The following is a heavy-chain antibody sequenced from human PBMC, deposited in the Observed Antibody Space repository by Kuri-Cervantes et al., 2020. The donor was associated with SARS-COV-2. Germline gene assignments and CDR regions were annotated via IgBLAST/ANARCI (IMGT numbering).Heavy chain of an antibody. CDR1: GFTFSSYA. V-gene: IGHV3-30-3*01. Sequence: GGSLRLSCAASGFTFSSYAMHWVRQAPGKGLEWVAVISYDGSNKYYADSVKGRFTISRDNSKNTLYLQMNSLRAEDTAAYYCARDSHCGSTSCYTDGMDVWGQGTTVTVSS. J-gene: IGHJ6*02. CDR3: ARDSHCGSTSCYTDGMDV. CDR2: ISYDGSNK. D-gene: IGHD2-2*02.